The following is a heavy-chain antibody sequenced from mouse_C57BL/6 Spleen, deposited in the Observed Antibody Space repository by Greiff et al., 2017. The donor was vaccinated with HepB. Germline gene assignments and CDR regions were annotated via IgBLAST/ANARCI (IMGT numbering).Heavy chain of an antibody. J-gene: IGHJ1*03. CDR2: INPGSGGT. CDR3: ARYDGNYWYFDV. D-gene: IGHD2-3*01. V-gene: IGHV1-54*01. Sequence: VQLQQSGAELVRPGTSVKVSCKASGYAFTNYLIEWVKQRPGQGLEWIGVINPGSGGTNYNEKFKGKATLTADKSSSTAYMQLSSLTSEDSAVYFCARYDGNYWYFDVWGTGTTVTVSS. CDR1: GYAFTNYL.